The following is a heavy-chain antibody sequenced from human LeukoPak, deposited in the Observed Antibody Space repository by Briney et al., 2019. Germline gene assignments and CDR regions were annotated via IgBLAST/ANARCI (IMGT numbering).Heavy chain of an antibody. CDR3: ASQEEAVWPEPLDY. J-gene: IGHJ4*02. Sequence: GGSLRLSCAASGFTFSKYNMNWARQAPGKGLEWVSSISTSSIYIYYADSVKGRFTVSRDNAKNSLYLQMNSLRAEDTAVYYCASQEEAVWPEPLDYWGQGTLVTVSS. CDR2: ISTSSIYI. V-gene: IGHV3-21*01. CDR1: GFTFSKYN. D-gene: IGHD1-14*01.